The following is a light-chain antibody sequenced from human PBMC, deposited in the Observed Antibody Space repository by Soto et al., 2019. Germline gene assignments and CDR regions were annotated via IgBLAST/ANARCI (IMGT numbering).Light chain of an antibody. CDR1: QSISSY. J-gene: IGKJ5*01. CDR3: QQSYSTPIT. CDR2: AAY. Sequence: DIQMTQSPSSLSASVGDRVTITCRASQSISSYLNWYQQKPGKAHKLLIYAAYSLQSGVQSRFSGSGSGTDFTLTISSLQPEDFATYYCQQSYSTPITVGQGTRLEI. V-gene: IGKV1-39*01.